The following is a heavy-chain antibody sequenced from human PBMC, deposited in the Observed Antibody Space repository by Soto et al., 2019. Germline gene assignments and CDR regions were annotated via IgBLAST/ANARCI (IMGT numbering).Heavy chain of an antibody. D-gene: IGHD6-19*01. CDR3: ARGVAGSGFDL. Sequence: QXLSLTCAISGDXVSSNTGAWNWIRSSPSRGLEWLGRTYYRSNWRHDYAVSVKSRITVNPDTYKNHFSLKLNYVTPDDTAVYYCARGVAGSGFDLWGQGNLVTVSA. CDR2: TYYRSNWRH. V-gene: IGHV6-1*01. J-gene: IGHJ4*02. CDR1: GDXVSSNTGA.